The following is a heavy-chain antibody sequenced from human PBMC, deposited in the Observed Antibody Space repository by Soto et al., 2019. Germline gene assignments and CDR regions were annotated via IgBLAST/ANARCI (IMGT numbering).Heavy chain of an antibody. J-gene: IGHJ6*02. CDR3: ASRELDWLPNQPYYYYYGMDV. Sequence: SVKVSCKASGGTFSSYAISWVRQAPGQGLEWMGGIIPIFXXXXXXXXXXXRVTLTADESTSTAYMELSSLRSEETTVYYCASRELDWLPNQPYYYYYGMDVWGQGTTVTVSS. V-gene: IGHV1-69*13. D-gene: IGHD3-3*01. CDR1: GGTFSSYA. CDR2: IIPIFXXX.